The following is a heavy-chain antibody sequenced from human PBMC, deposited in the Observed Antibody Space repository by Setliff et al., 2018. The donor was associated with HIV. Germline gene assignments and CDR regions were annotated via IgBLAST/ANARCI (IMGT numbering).Heavy chain of an antibody. Sequence: PSETLSLTCAVYGGSFSGYYWSWIRQPPGKGLEWIGEINHSGSTNYNPSLKSRVTISVDTSKNQFSLKLSSVTAADTAVYYCARGLEASSGYGIDYWGRGTLVTVSS. D-gene: IGHD5-12*01. J-gene: IGHJ4*02. CDR1: GGSFSGYY. V-gene: IGHV4-34*01. CDR3: ARGLEASSGYGIDY. CDR2: INHSGST.